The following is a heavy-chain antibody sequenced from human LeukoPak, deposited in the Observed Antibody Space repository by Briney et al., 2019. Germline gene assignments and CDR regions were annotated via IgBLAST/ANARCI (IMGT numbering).Heavy chain of an antibody. Sequence: KPSETLSLTCAVYGGSFSGYYWSWIRQPQGKGLEWIGEINHSGSTNYNPSLKSRVTISVDTSKNQFSLKLSSVTAADTAVYYCARTVLWFPYGGVDPWGQGTLVTVSS. V-gene: IGHV4-34*01. CDR2: INHSGST. J-gene: IGHJ5*02. D-gene: IGHD3-10*01. CDR1: GGSFSGYY. CDR3: ARTVLWFPYGGVDP.